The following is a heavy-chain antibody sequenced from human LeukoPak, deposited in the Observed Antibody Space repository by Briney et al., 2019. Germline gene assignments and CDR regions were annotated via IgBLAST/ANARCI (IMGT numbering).Heavy chain of an antibody. CDR3: ARHVPARVAGGLWFDP. Sequence: SETLSLTCTVSGGSISSSSYYWVWIRQPPGKGLEWIGSIYYSGSTYYNPSLKSRVTISVDTSKNQFSLKLSSVTAADTAVYYCARHVPARVAGGLWFDPRGQGTLVTVSS. J-gene: IGHJ5*02. CDR1: GGSISSSSYY. D-gene: IGHD6-19*01. V-gene: IGHV4-39*01. CDR2: IYYSGST.